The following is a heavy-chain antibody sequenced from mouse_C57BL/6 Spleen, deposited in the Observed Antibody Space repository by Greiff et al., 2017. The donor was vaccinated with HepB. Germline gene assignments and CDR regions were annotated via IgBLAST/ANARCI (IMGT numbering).Heavy chain of an antibody. V-gene: IGHV1-20*01. D-gene: IGHD2-1*01. CDR2: INPYNGDT. Sequence: VQLQQSGPELVKPGDSVKISCKASGYSFTGYFMNWVMQSHGKSLEWIGRINPYNGDTFYNQKFKGKATLTVDKSSSTAHMELRSLTSEDSAVYYCARGGIYFPFAYWGQGTLVTVSA. CDR3: ARGGIYFPFAY. J-gene: IGHJ3*01. CDR1: GYSFTGYF.